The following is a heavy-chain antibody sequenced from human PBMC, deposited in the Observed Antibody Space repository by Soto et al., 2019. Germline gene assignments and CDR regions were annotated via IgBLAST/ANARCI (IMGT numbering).Heavy chain of an antibody. J-gene: IGHJ6*02. CDR3: ARERYQVLSDGMGV. CDR2: LNPKSGGT. CDR1: GFTFSDYY. D-gene: IGHD2-2*01. Sequence: GASVKVSCKASGFTFSDYYMHWVREAPGQGLEWMGWLNPKSGGTTYAQKFQGRLTLSRDTSINTAYMELSRLSIDDTALYYCARERYQVLSDGMGVWGQGITVTVSS. V-gene: IGHV1-2*02.